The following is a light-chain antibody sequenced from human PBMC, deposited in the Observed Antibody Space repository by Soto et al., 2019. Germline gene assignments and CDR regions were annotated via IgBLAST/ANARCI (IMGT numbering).Light chain of an antibody. Sequence: ESVLTQSPGFLSLSPGERATLSCRASQSVDSSFFSWYQQKPGQAPRLLIYGASKRATSIPHWFSGSGSGTDFPLTIRALEPNDVAVYYCQQYVSSLTFSQGTKVAIQ. CDR2: GAS. CDR1: QSVDSSF. CDR3: QQYVSSLT. V-gene: IGKV3-20*01. J-gene: IGKJ1*01.